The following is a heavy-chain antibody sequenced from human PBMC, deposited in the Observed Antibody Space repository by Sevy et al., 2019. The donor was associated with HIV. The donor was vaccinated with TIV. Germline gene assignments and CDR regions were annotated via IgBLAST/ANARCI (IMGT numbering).Heavy chain of an antibody. CDR3: ARDQHDYAGNVRTGWFDP. V-gene: IGHV3-30-3*01. J-gene: IGHJ5*02. CDR1: GFIFSSYT. CDR2: IIYDGSMK. Sequence: GGSLRLSCAASGFIFSSYTMHWVRQAPGKGLEWVANIIYDGSMKYYADSVKGRFTISRDNSKNTLYLQMNSLSAEDTAVYYCARDQHDYAGNVRTGWFDPWGQGILVTVSS. D-gene: IGHD4-17*01.